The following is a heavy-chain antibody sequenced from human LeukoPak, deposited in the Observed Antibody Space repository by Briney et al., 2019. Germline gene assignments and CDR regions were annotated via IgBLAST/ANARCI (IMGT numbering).Heavy chain of an antibody. CDR2: IDYSGCT. D-gene: IGHD2-15*01. J-gene: IGHJ4*02. V-gene: IGHV4-59*01. CDR1: GGSISNYY. CDR3: ARLALGYCSGGTCPYYFDH. Sequence: SETLSLTCTVSGGSISNYYWSWVRQPPGKGLEWIAYIDYSGCTRYNPSLESRVTISVDTSKDQFSLKLTSVAAADSAVYYCARLALGYCSGGTCPYYFDHWGQGTLVTVSS.